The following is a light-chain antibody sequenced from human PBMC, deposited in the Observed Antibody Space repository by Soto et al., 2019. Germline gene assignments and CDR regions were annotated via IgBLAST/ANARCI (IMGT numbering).Light chain of an antibody. CDR1: SSDVGGYDY. Sequence: QSALTQPASVSWAPGESITISCTASSSDVGGYDYVSWYPQYPGKAPKLMIYDVSNRPSGVSNRFSGSKSGNTASLTISGLQAEDEADYYCCSYTTSNTRQIVFGTGTKVTVL. CDR3: CSYTTSNTRQIV. CDR2: DVS. V-gene: IGLV2-14*01. J-gene: IGLJ1*01.